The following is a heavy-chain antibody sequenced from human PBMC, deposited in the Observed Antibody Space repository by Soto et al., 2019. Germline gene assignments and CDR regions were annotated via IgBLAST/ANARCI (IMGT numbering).Heavy chain of an antibody. J-gene: IGHJ6*02. Sequence: SETLSLTCAASGGSISSTNWWSWVRQPPGKGLEWIGEIYHSGSNNYNPSLNSGVTISVDKSKNQFSLKLSSVTAADSAVYYCARDQSGSSRMDVWGQGTTVTVSS. CDR3: ARDQSGSSRMDV. D-gene: IGHD5-12*01. V-gene: IGHV4-4*02. CDR2: IYHSGSN. CDR1: GGSISSTNW.